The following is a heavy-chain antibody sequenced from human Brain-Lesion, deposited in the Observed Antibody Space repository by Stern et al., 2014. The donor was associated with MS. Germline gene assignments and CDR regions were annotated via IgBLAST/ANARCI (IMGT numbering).Heavy chain of an antibody. D-gene: IGHD2-15*01. CDR2: IYYSGNT. CDR3: AGEEDIRYCSGGSCTGNWFDP. J-gene: IGHJ5*02. V-gene: IGHV4-39*02. CDR1: GGSVSSTSYA. Sequence: VQLVESGPGLVKPSETLSLTCTVAGGSVSSTSYAWAWIRQPPGKGLEWIGTIYYSGNTYYSPSLKSRLTISLDTSKNHFSLQLRSGTAADTAVYYCAGEEDIRYCSGGSCTGNWFDPWGQGTLVTVSS.